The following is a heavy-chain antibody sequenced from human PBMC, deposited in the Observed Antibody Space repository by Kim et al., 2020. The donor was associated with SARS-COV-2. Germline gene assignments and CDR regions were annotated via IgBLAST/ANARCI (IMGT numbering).Heavy chain of an antibody. Sequence: GGGVVQPGTSLRLSCAGSGFTVTTTFRGSAMHWVRLAPGKGLEWVAVISYDGGNKHYGDSVKGRFTISRDNSREMLYLQMSSLRAEDTAVYYCARDIKSRRYNSDTSGCGFSYYHYGMDVWGQGTTVTVSS. V-gene: IGHV3-33*05. J-gene: IGHJ6*02. CDR1: GFTVTTTFRGSA. CDR2: ISYDGGNK. CDR3: ARDIKSRRYNSDTSGCGFSYYHYGMDV. D-gene: IGHD3-22*01.